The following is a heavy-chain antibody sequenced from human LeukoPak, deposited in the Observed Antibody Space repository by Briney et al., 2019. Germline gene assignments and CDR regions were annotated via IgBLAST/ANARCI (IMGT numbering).Heavy chain of an antibody. CDR2: VNPYSGDR. Sequence: ASVKVSCKTSGYTFTTYHINWVRQATGQGLEWLGWVNPYSGDRGYAQKFQGRLSITSDTSMSTAYMELGSLRFDDTAVYFCARTTSFTASGYDYWGQGTLVTVSS. J-gene: IGHJ4*02. D-gene: IGHD6-25*01. V-gene: IGHV1-8*03. CDR3: ARTTSFTASGYDY. CDR1: GYTFTTYH.